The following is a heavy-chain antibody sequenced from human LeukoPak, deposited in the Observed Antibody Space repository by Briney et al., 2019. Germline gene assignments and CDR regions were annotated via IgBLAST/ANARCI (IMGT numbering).Heavy chain of an antibody. CDR3: ARLSVRAVAASGGFDY. Sequence: GESLKISCKGSGYSFTSYWIGWVRQMPGKGLEWMGIIYPGDSDTRYSPSFQGQVTISADKSISTAYLQWSSLKASDTAMYYCARLSVRAVAASGGFDYWGQGTLVTVSS. CDR1: GYSFTSYW. J-gene: IGHJ4*02. CDR2: IYPGDSDT. V-gene: IGHV5-51*01. D-gene: IGHD6-19*01.